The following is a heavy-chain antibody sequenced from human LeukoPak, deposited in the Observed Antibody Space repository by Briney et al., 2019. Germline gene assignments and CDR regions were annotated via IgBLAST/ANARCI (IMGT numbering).Heavy chain of an antibody. Sequence: GGSLRLSCAASGFTFDDYAMHWVRQAPGKGLEWVSGISWNSGSIGYADSVKGRFTISRDNAKNSLYLQMNSLRAEDTALYYCAKSGDYERPVFDYWGQGTLVAVSS. CDR1: GFTFDDYA. CDR2: ISWNSGSI. J-gene: IGHJ4*02. V-gene: IGHV3-9*01. D-gene: IGHD4-17*01. CDR3: AKSGDYERPVFDY.